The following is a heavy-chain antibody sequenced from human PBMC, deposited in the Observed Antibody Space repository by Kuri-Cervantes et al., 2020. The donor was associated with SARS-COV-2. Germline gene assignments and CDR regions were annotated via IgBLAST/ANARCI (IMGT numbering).Heavy chain of an antibody. V-gene: IGHV1-69*06. CDR1: GYTFTSYG. Sequence: SVKVSCKASGYTFTSYGISWVRQAPGQGLEWMGGIIPIFATANYAQKFQDRVTITAGKSTSTAYMELSSLRSEDTAVYYCARGRDYGFDYWGQGTLVTVSS. CDR3: ARGRDYGFDY. J-gene: IGHJ4*02. D-gene: IGHD4-17*01. CDR2: IIPIFATA.